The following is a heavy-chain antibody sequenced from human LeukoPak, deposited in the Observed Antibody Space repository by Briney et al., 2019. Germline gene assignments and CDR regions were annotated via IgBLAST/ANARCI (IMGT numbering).Heavy chain of an antibody. CDR1: GFTFSSYA. V-gene: IGHV3-23*01. CDR3: AKGIDSRSYLDY. J-gene: IGHJ4*02. D-gene: IGHD3-10*01. Sequence: QPGGSLRLSCAASGFTFSSYAMSWVRQAPGKGLEWVSAISGSGGNTYYADSVKGRFTISRDNSKNTLYLQMNSLRAEDTAVYYCAKGIDSRSYLDYWGQGTLVTVSS. CDR2: ISGSGGNT.